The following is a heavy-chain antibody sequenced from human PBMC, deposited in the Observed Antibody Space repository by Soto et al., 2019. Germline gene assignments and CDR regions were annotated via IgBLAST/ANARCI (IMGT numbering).Heavy chain of an antibody. CDR1: GYTLTGYY. Sequence: GASVKVSCKASGYTLTGYYMRWVRQAPGQGLEWMGWINPNSGGTNYAQKFQGWVTMTRDTSISTAYMELSRLRSDDTAVYYCARDPGYDFWSGYYINAFDIWGQGTMVTVSS. V-gene: IGHV1-2*04. J-gene: IGHJ3*02. D-gene: IGHD3-3*01. CDR2: INPNSGGT. CDR3: ARDPGYDFWSGYYINAFDI.